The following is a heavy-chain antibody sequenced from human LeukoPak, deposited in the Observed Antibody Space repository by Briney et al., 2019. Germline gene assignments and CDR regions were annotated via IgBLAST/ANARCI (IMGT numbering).Heavy chain of an antibody. Sequence: SETLSLTCAVYGGSFSGYYWSWIRQPPGKGLEWIGEINHSGSTNYNPSLKSRVTISVDTSKNQFSLKLSSVTAADTAEYYCARGRSYSSSPFDYWGQGTLVTVSS. V-gene: IGHV4-34*01. D-gene: IGHD6-6*01. CDR2: INHSGST. J-gene: IGHJ4*02. CDR3: ARGRSYSSSPFDY. CDR1: GGSFSGYY.